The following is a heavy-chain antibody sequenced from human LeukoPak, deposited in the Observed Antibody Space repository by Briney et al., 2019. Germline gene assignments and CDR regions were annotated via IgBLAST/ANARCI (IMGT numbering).Heavy chain of an antibody. CDR3: ARVAGISGDP. J-gene: IGHJ5*02. CDR1: GGSLSDYY. Sequence: RRSETLSLTCAVYGGSLSDYYWSWIRQPPGKGLEWIGEINHSGSTNYNPSLKSRVTISVDTSKNQFSLKLSSVTAADTAVYYCARVAGISGDPWGQGTLVTVSS. CDR2: INHSGST. V-gene: IGHV4-34*01. D-gene: IGHD3-3*02.